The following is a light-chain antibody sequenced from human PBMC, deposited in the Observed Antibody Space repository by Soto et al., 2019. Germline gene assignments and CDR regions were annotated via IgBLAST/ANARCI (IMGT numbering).Light chain of an antibody. J-gene: IGLJ2*01. Sequence: QSVLTQPASVSGSPGQSITISCTGTSSDIGGYNYVSWYQHHPGKVPKLIIYDVNNRPSGVSNRFSGSKSGHTASLTISGLQAEDEADYYCSSYSRSSTGVVFGGGTKLTVL. CDR2: DVN. V-gene: IGLV2-14*03. CDR1: SSDIGGYNY. CDR3: SSYSRSSTGVV.